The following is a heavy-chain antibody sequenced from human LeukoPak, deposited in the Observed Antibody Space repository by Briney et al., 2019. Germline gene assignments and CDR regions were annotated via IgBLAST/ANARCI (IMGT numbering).Heavy chain of an antibody. V-gene: IGHV4-34*01. J-gene: IGHJ4*02. CDR2: INPSGST. D-gene: IGHD3-22*01. CDR1: GGSFSGYY. Sequence: SETLSLTCTVFGGSFSGYYWSWIRQPPDKGLEWIGEINPSGSTNYNPSLKTRVTISTDTSKNHFSLNLNSVTAADTGVYYCARERYYYDSTSEGNYWGQGTLVTVSS. CDR3: ARERYYYDSTSEGNY.